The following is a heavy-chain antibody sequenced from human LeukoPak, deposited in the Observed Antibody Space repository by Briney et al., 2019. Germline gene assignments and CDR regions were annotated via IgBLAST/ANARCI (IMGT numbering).Heavy chain of an antibody. CDR1: GYTLTELS. J-gene: IGHJ4*02. D-gene: IGHD3-9*01. V-gene: IGHV1-24*01. CDR3: ATDQKPCYDILTGTIGLGY. Sequence: GASVKVSCKVSGYTLTELSMHWVRQAPGKGLEWMGGFDPEDGETIYAQKFQGRVTMTEDTSTDTAYMELSSLRSEDTAVYYCATDQKPCYDILTGTIGLGYWGQGTLVTVSS. CDR2: FDPEDGET.